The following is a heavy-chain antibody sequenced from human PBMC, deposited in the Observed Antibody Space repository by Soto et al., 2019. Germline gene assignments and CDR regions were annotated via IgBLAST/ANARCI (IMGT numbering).Heavy chain of an antibody. V-gene: IGHV3-66*01. CDR1: GFTVSSNY. CDR2: IYSGGST. J-gene: IGHJ6*03. CDR3: AREEAAAGIYYYYMDV. Sequence: ESGGGLVQPGGSLRLSCAASGFTVSSNYMSWVRQAPGKGLEWVSVIYSGGSTYYADSVKGRFTISRDNSKNTLYLQMNSLRAEDTAVYYCAREEAAAGIYYYYMDVWGKGTTVTVSS. D-gene: IGHD6-13*01.